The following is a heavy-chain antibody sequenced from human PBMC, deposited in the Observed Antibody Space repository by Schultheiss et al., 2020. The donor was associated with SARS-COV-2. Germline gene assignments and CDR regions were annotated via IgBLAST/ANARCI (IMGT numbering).Heavy chain of an antibody. J-gene: IGHJ3*02. Sequence: ASVKVSCKASGYTFTSYGISWVRQAPGQGLEWMGWISAYNGNTNYAQKLQGRVTMTTDTSTSTAYMELRSLRSDDTAVYYCARDRYCSGGSCRAHDAFDIWGQGTMVTVSS. CDR3: ARDRYCSGGSCRAHDAFDI. CDR2: ISAYNGNT. V-gene: IGHV1-18*01. CDR1: GYTFTSYG. D-gene: IGHD2-15*01.